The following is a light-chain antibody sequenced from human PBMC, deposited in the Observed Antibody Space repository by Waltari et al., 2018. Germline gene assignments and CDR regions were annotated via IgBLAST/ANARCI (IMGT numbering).Light chain of an antibody. CDR2: SAS. Sequence: DIQMTQSPSTLSASVGDRVTITCRASPNVGHSLAWHQQKPGKAPKLLIYSASSLENEVPSRFSGSGSGTEFTLTISSLQPDDLATYYCQQYEGYSTFGQGTKVEIK. V-gene: IGKV1-5*03. CDR1: PNVGHS. J-gene: IGKJ2*01. CDR3: QQYEGYST.